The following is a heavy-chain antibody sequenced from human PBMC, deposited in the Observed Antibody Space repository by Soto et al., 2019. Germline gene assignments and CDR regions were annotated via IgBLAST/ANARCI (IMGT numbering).Heavy chain of an antibody. Sequence: QVQLVESGGGVVQPGRSLRLSCAASGFTFSSYAMHWVRQAPGKGLEWVAVISYDGSNKYYADSVKGRFTISRDNSKNTLYLQMNSLRAADTAVYYCARDRGYSYGAFDYWGQGTLVTVSS. J-gene: IGHJ4*02. D-gene: IGHD5-18*01. V-gene: IGHV3-30-3*01. CDR3: ARDRGYSYGAFDY. CDR1: GFTFSSYA. CDR2: ISYDGSNK.